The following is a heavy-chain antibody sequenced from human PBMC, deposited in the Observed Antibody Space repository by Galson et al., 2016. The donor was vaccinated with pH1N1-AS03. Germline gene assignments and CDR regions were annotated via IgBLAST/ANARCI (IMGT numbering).Heavy chain of an antibody. V-gene: IGHV6-1*01. Sequence: CAISVDSVSSNTAAWNWIRQSPSRGLELLGRTYYRSKWYNDYAVFVTRRITINPDTSKNQFFLPLNSVTPEDTAVYYCAGMQLGALHFWGRGTLVTVSS. CDR1: VDSVSSNTAA. CDR2: TYYRSKWYN. D-gene: IGHD1-1*01. CDR3: AGMQLGALHF. J-gene: IGHJ4*02.